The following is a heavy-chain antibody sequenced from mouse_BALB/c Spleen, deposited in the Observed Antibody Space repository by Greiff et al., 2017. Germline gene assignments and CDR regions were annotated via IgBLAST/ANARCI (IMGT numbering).Heavy chain of an antibody. V-gene: IGHV5-6-5*01. CDR3: ARPDGYYPFFDY. CDR2: ISSGGST. D-gene: IGHD2-3*01. Sequence: EVQGVESGGGLVKPGGSLKLSCAASGFTFSSYAMSWVRQTPEKRLEWVASISSGGSTYYPDSVKGRFTISRDNARNILYLQMSSLRSEDTAMYYCARPDGYYPFFDYWGQGTTLTVSS. J-gene: IGHJ2*01. CDR1: GFTFSSYA.